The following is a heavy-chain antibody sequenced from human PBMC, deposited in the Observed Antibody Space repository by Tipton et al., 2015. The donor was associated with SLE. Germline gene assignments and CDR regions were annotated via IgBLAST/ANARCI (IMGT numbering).Heavy chain of an antibody. D-gene: IGHD2-15*01. CDR2: ISSSSSYI. CDR1: GFTFSSYS. J-gene: IGHJ4*02. V-gene: IGHV3-21*01. Sequence: SLRLSCAASGFTFSSYSMNWVRQAPGKGLEWVSSISSSSSYIYYADSVKGRFTISRDNAKNSLNLQMDSLRAEDTAVYYCVRDPRYCSGGDCYSGGLDYWGQGTPVTVSS. CDR3: VRDPRYCSGGDCYSGGLDY.